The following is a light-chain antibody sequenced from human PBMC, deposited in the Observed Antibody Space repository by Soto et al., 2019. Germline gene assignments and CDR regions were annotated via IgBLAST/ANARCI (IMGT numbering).Light chain of an antibody. J-gene: IGKJ1*01. CDR1: QSVSSN. CDR2: GAS. CDR3: QQYINWT. V-gene: IGKV3-15*01. Sequence: EIVMTQSPATLSVSPGERATLSCRASQSVSSNLAWYQQKPGQAPTLVIYGASARATGIPARFSGSGSGTEFTLTISSLQSEDFAVYYCQQYINWTFGQGTKVEIQ.